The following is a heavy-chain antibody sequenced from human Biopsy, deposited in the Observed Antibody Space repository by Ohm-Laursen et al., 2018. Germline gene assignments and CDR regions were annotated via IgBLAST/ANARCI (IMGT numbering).Heavy chain of an antibody. CDR2: LTWNSAKI. J-gene: IGHJ4*02. Sequence: SSLRLSCAASGFTFDNYAMHWVRQTPGKGLEWVSGLTWNSAKIGYADSVKGRFIISRDNARNSLFLEMSSLREEDTGLYHCVRDSTLDYWGQGTLVTVSS. CDR3: VRDSTLDY. CDR1: GFTFDNYA. V-gene: IGHV3-9*01.